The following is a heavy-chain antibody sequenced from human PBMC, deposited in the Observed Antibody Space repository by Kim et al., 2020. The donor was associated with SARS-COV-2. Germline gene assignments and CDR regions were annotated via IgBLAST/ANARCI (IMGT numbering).Heavy chain of an antibody. J-gene: IGHJ2*01. V-gene: IGHV3-48*03. CDR1: GFTFSSYE. CDR3: VRVALDCTNGVCYIEGLWYFDL. Sequence: GGSLRLSCAASGFTFSSYEMNWVRQAPGKGLEWVSYISSSGSTIYYADSVKGRFTISRDNAENSLYLQMNSLRAEDTAVYYCVRVALDCTNGVCYIEGLWYFDLWGRGTLVTVSS. D-gene: IGHD2-8*01. CDR2: ISSSGSTI.